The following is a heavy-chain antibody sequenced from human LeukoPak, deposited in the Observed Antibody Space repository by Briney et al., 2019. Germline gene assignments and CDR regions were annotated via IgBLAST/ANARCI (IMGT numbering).Heavy chain of an antibody. V-gene: IGHV4-30-4*08. D-gene: IGHD5-12*01. J-gene: IGHJ4*02. CDR2: IYYSGST. Sequence: PSETLSLTCTVSGGSISSGGYYWSWIRQSPGKGLEWTGYIYYSGSTYYNPSLRSRITISVDTSKNQFSLKLSSVTAADTAVYYCAGDDNGYGRNHYWGQGTLVTVSS. CDR1: GGSISSGGYY. CDR3: AGDDNGYGRNHY.